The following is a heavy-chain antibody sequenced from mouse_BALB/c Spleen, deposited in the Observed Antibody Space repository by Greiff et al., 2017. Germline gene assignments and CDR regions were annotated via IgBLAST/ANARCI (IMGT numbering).Heavy chain of an antibody. V-gene: IGHV5-17*02. CDR2: ISSGSSTI. CDR3: ARSGRWYFDY. Sequence: EVKLMESGGGLVQPGGSRKLSCAASGFTFSSFGMHWVRQAPEKGLEWVAYISSGSSTIYYADTVKGRFTISRDNPKNTLFLQMTSLRSEDTAMYYCARSGRWYFDYWGQGTTLTVSS. D-gene: IGHD1-1*02. CDR1: GFTFSSFG. J-gene: IGHJ2*01.